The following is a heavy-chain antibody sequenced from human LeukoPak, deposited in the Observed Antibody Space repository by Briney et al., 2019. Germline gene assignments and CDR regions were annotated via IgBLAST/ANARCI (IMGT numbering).Heavy chain of an antibody. CDR1: GYTFTGYY. CDR2: IDPNSGGT. Sequence: GASVKVSCKASGYTFTGYYMHWVRQAPGQGLEWMGWIDPNSGGTNYAQKFQGRVTMTRDTSISTAYMELSRLRSDDTAVYYCARDTHTLGYCSGGSCPIPDYWGQGTLVTVSS. D-gene: IGHD2-15*01. J-gene: IGHJ4*02. CDR3: ARDTHTLGYCSGGSCPIPDY. V-gene: IGHV1-2*02.